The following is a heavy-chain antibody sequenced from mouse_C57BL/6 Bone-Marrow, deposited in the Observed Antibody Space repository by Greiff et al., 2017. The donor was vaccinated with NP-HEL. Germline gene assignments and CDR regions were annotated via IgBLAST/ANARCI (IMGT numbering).Heavy chain of an antibody. CDR3: ARTGPYYSNAHWYFDV. V-gene: IGHV1-19*01. CDR1: GYTFTDYY. D-gene: IGHD2-5*01. CDR2: INPYNGGT. Sequence: EVKLVESGPVLVKPGASVKMSCKASGYTFTDYYMNWVKQSHGKSLEWIGVINPYNGGTSYNQKFKGKATLTVDKSSSTAYMDLNSLTSEDSAVYYCARTGPYYSNAHWYFDVWGTGTTVTVSS. J-gene: IGHJ1*03.